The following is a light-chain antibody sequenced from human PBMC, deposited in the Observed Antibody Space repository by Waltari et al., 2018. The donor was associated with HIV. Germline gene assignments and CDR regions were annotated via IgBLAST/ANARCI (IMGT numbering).Light chain of an antibody. CDR3: CSYAGSYTLV. V-gene: IGLV2-11*01. CDR1: SSAVGGYKY. J-gene: IGLJ3*02. Sequence: QSALTQPRSVSGSPGQSVTISCTGTSSAVGGYKYVSWYQQHPGKAPKLMIYDVSKRPSGGPDRFSGSKSGNTASLTSSGLQAEDEADYYCCSYAGSYTLVFGGGTKLTVL. CDR2: DVS.